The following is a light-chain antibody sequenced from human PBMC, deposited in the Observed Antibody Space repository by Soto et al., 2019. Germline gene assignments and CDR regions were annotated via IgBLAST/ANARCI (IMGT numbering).Light chain of an antibody. J-gene: IGKJ2*01. CDR1: QSVTSSY. Sequence: ETVLTQSPGTLSLSPGETGTLSCRASQSVTSSYLAWYQQKPDQAPRLLIYGASNRATGIPDRFSGSGSGTDFTLTISRLGPEDFAVYYCQQYGSSLFTFGQGTKLEIK. CDR3: QQYGSSLFT. CDR2: GAS. V-gene: IGKV3-20*01.